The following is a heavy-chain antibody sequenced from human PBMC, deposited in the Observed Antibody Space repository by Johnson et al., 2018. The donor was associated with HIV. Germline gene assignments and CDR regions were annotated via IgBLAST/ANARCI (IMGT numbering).Heavy chain of an antibody. CDR2: ISYDGSNK. CDR3: AKDERQLGGWSHAFDI. J-gene: IGHJ3*02. V-gene: IGHV3-30*04. CDR1: GFTFNSYA. D-gene: IGHD7-27*01. Sequence: QVQLVESGGGVVQPGRSLRVSCVASGFTFNSYAMHWVRQAPGKGLEWVAVISYDGSNKYYADSVKGRLTISRDNSKNRLYLQMNSLRGEDTAIYYCAKDERQLGGWSHAFDIWGHGTEVSVSS.